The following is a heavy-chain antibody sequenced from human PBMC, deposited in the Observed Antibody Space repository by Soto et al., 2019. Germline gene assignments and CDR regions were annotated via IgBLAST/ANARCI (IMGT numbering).Heavy chain of an antibody. D-gene: IGHD2-2*01. CDR3: ARGYCTTTICDPWFDP. J-gene: IGHJ5*02. Sequence: GESLKISCTGVGYSFTSYWIGWVRQMPGEGLEWMGIIYPGDSDTRYSPSFQGQVTISADKSITTAYLQWNSLKASDTAMYYCARGYCTTTICDPWFDPWGQGTLVTVSS. CDR2: IYPGDSDT. CDR1: GYSFTSYW. V-gene: IGHV5-51*01.